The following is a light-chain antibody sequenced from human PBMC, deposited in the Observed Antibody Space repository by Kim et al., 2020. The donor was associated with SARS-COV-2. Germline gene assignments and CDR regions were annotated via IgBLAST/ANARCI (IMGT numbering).Light chain of an antibody. CDR1: SSDVGTYNY. J-gene: IGLJ2*01. CDR3: CSYAGNYIVI. Sequence: GQSVTISCTGSSSDVGTYNYVSWFKHHPGRAPKLIISDVSKRPSGVPDRFSGSKSGNTASLTISRVQAEDEGDYYCCSYAGNYIVIFGGGTQLTVL. V-gene: IGLV2-11*01. CDR2: DVS.